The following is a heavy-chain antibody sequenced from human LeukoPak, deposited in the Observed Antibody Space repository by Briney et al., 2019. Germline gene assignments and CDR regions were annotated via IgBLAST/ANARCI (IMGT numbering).Heavy chain of an antibody. CDR2: ISYDGSNE. CDR1: GFTFSSYA. Sequence: GRSLRLSCAASGFTFSSYAMHWVRQAPGKGLEWVAVISYDGSNEYYADSVKGRFTISRDNSKNTLYLQMNSLRAEDTAVYYCARVIPDFWSGFYVGMDVWGQGTTVTVSS. J-gene: IGHJ6*02. D-gene: IGHD3-3*01. CDR3: ARVIPDFWSGFYVGMDV. V-gene: IGHV3-30-3*01.